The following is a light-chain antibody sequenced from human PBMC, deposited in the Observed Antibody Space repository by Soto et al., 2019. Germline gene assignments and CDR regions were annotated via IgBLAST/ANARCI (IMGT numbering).Light chain of an antibody. J-gene: IGKJ1*01. V-gene: IGKV3-20*01. CDR3: QQYGGSWT. CDR2: GAS. CDR1: QSVSSSY. Sequence: EIVLTQSPGTLSLSPGERATLSCRASQSVSSSYLAWYRQKPGQAPRLLIYGASSRATGIPDRFSGSGSATHFTLTISRLEPEAFAVYYCQQYGGSWTFGQGTKVEIK.